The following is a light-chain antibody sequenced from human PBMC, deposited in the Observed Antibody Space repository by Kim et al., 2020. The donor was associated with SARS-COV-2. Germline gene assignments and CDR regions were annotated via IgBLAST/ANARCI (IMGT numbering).Light chain of an antibody. CDR2: GAS. J-gene: IGKJ5*01. Sequence: EIVMTQSPATLSVSPGERATLSCRASQSVSSNLPWYQQKPGQAPRLLIYGASTRATGIPARFSGSGSGTEFTLTISSLQSEDFAVYYCQQYNNWLTFGQGTRLEIK. V-gene: IGKV3-15*01. CDR1: QSVSSN. CDR3: QQYNNWLT.